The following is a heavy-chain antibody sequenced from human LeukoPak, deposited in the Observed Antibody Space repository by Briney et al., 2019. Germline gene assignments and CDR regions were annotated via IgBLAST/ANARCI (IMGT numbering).Heavy chain of an antibody. CDR3: ARVYRDDFWSGYSTHFDY. Sequence: ASETLSLTCTVSGGSVSSGSYYWSWIRQPPGKGLERIGYIYYSWSTNYNPSLKSRVTISVDTSKNQFSLKLTSVTAADTAVYYCARVYRDDFWSGYSTHFDYWGQGTLVTVSS. CDR1: GGSVSSGSYY. CDR2: IYYSWST. J-gene: IGHJ4*02. D-gene: IGHD3-3*01. V-gene: IGHV4-61*01.